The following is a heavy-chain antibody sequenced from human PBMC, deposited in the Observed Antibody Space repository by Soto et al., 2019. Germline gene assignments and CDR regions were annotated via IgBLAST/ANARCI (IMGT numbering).Heavy chain of an antibody. CDR1: GLNFSDYD. Sequence: PGVSLRLSCAAAGLNFSDYDMSWIRQAPGKGLEWVSYISGSGGSTYYADSVKGRFTISRDNSKNTLYLQMNSLRAEDTAVYYCAKDPRPIAVAGTYYFDYWGQGTLVTVSS. V-gene: IGHV3-23*01. J-gene: IGHJ4*02. CDR3: AKDPRPIAVAGTYYFDY. CDR2: ISGSGGST. D-gene: IGHD6-19*01.